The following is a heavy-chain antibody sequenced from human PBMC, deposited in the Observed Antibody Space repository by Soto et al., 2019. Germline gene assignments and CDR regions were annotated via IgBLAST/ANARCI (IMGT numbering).Heavy chain of an antibody. CDR1: GYTFTSYG. V-gene: IGHV1-18*01. CDR3: ARVDSSGWYGYWFDP. D-gene: IGHD6-19*01. Sequence: QVQLVQSGAEVKKPGASVKVSCKASGYTFTSYGISWVRQAPGQGLEWMGWISAYNGNTNYAQKLQGRVTMTTDTSTCTAYMERRSLRSDDTAVYYCARVDSSGWYGYWFDPWGQGTLVTVSS. CDR2: ISAYNGNT. J-gene: IGHJ5*02.